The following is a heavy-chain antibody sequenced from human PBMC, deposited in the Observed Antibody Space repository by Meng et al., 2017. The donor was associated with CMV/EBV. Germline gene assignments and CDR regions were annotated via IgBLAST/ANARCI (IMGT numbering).Heavy chain of an antibody. CDR1: GFTFSSYD. D-gene: IGHD1-26*01. Sequence: GESLKISCAASGFTFSSYDMHWVRQATGKGLEWVSAIGTAGDTYYPGSVKGRFTISRENAKNSLYLQMNGLRAGDTAVYYCARARAGGSYVDYWGQGTLVTVSS. J-gene: IGHJ4*02. CDR2: IGTAGDT. V-gene: IGHV3-13*01. CDR3: ARARAGGSYVDY.